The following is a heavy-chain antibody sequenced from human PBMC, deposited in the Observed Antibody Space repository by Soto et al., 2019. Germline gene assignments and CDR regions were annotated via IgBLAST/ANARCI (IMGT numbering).Heavy chain of an antibody. CDR1: NASISSSNW. CDR3: VRDEAHYDILTGSSLGRAFDI. D-gene: IGHD3-9*01. J-gene: IGHJ3*02. V-gene: IGHV4-4*02. Sequence: QVQLQESGPRLVKPSGTLSLTCVITNASISSSNWWSWVRQPPGKGLEWIGGMDDTGRTKYNRSLKSRFTMSIDKSNNRFSLRLTSLTAADTAVYYCVRDEAHYDILTGSSLGRAFDIWGQGTMVTVSS. CDR2: MDDTGRT.